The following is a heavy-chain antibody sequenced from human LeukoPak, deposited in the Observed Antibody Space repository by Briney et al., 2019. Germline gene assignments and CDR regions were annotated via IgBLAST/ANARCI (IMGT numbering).Heavy chain of an antibody. V-gene: IGHV1-18*01. D-gene: IGHD3-22*01. CDR1: GYTFTSYG. J-gene: IGHJ6*02. CDR2: ISAYNGNT. Sequence: ASVKVSCKASGYTFTSYGISWVRQAPGQGLEWMGWISAYNGNTNYAQKLQGRVTMTTDTSTSTAYMELRSLRSDDTAVYYCAREDSSGYYYYGMDVWGQGTTVTVSS. CDR3: AREDSSGYYYYGMDV.